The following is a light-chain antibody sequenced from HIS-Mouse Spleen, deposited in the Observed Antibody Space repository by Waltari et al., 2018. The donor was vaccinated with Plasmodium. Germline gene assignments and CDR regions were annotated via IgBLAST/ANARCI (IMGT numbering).Light chain of an antibody. J-gene: IGLJ1*01. V-gene: IGLV4-60*03. Sequence: LTQSSSASASLGSSVKLTCTLSSGHSSYIIAWHQQQPGKAPRYLMKLEGSGSYNKGSGVPDRFSGSSSGADRYLTISNLQSEDEADYYCETWDSNTHVFGTGTKVTVL. CDR1: SGHSSYI. CDR2: LEGSGSY. CDR3: ETWDSNTHV.